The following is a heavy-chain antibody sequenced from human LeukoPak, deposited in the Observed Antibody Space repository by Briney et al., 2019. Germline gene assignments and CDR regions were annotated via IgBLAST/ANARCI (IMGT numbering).Heavy chain of an antibody. Sequence: SETLSLTCTVSGGSISSSSYYWGWIRQPPGKGLEWIGSIYYSGSTYYNPSLKSRVTISVDTSKNQFSLKLSPVTAADTAVYYCARQGYSYAHFDPWGQGTLVTVSS. V-gene: IGHV4-39*01. D-gene: IGHD5-18*01. CDR3: ARQGYSYAHFDP. CDR1: GGSISSSSYY. J-gene: IGHJ5*02. CDR2: IYYSGST.